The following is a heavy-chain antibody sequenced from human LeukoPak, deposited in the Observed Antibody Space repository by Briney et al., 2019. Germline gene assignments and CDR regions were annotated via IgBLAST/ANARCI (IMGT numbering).Heavy chain of an antibody. Sequence: SETLSLTCTVSGGSISSYYWSWIRQPPGKGLEWIGYIYYSGSTNYNPSLKSRVTISVDTSKNQFSLKLSSVTAADTAVYYCARPDIVATIYRIWAFDIWGQGTMVTVSS. J-gene: IGHJ3*02. CDR1: GGSISSYY. D-gene: IGHD5-12*01. CDR3: ARPDIVATIYRIWAFDI. CDR2: IYYSGST. V-gene: IGHV4-59*01.